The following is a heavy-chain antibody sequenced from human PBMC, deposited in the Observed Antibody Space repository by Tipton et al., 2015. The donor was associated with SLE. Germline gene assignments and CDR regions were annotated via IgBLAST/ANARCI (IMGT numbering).Heavy chain of an antibody. CDR1: GGSISSYY. D-gene: IGHD2-15*01. CDR3: ARVACSGGSCYSGYDAFDI. CDR2: IYYSGST. J-gene: IGHJ3*02. Sequence: TLSLTCTVSGGSISSYYWSWIRQPPGKGLEWIGYIYYSGSTNYNPSRKSRVTISVDTSKNQFSLKLSSVTAADTAVYYCARVACSGGSCYSGYDAFDIWGQGTMVTVSS. V-gene: IGHV4-59*01.